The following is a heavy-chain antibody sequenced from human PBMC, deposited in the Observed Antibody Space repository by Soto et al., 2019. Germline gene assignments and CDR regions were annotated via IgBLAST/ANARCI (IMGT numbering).Heavy chain of an antibody. CDR2: IYYRGTT. CDR3: ARVSAGGTRWFDS. V-gene: IGHV4-31*03. Sequence: QVQLQESGPGLVKPSQTLSLTCSVSGGSISTGVWYWSWVREHPGKGLEWIGDIYYRGTTSYNPSLGSRVNISRGTSKNQVSLTVDSVTAADTAVYYCARVSAGGTRWFDSWGQGIRVTVSS. CDR1: GGSISTGVWY. D-gene: IGHD6-13*01. J-gene: IGHJ5*01.